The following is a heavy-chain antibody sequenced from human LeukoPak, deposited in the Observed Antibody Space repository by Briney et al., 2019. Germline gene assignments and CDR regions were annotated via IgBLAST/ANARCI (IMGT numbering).Heavy chain of an antibody. J-gene: IGHJ3*02. CDR3: ARKEWLVRQGDAFDI. CDR1: GGTFSSYT. Sequence: GASVKVSCKASGGTFSSYTISWVRQAPGQGLEWMGRIIPILGIAIYAQKLQGRVTMTTDTSTSTAYMELRSLRSDDTAVYYCARKEWLVRQGDAFDIWGQGTMVTVSS. D-gene: IGHD6-19*01. CDR2: IIPILGIA. V-gene: IGHV1-69*02.